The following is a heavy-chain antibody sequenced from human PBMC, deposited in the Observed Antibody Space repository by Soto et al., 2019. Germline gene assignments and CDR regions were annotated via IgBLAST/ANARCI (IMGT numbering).Heavy chain of an antibody. J-gene: IGHJ6*02. Sequence: PGGSLRLSCAASGFTFSSYGMHWVRQAPGKGLEWVAVISYDGSNKYYADSVKGRFTTSRDNSKNTLYLQMNSLRAEDTAVYYWANPTVRADYYGRDVWGQGTTVTVSS. CDR3: ANPTVRADYYGRDV. V-gene: IGHV3-30*18. D-gene: IGHD3-10*01. CDR1: GFTFSSYG. CDR2: ISYDGSNK.